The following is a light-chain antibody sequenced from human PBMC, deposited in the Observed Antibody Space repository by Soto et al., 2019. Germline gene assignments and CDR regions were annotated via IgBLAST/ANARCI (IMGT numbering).Light chain of an antibody. V-gene: IGKV1-6*01. CDR1: QAIRSD. CDR3: IQDYNYPRT. CDR2: AAS. Sequence: AVQMTQSPSSLSASVGDRVTITCRASQAIRSDLGWYQMKPGKVPKLLIYAASNLQSGVPSRFIGRGYGTDFTLTISSLQPEDFATYYCIQDYNYPRTFGQGTKVEL. J-gene: IGKJ1*01.